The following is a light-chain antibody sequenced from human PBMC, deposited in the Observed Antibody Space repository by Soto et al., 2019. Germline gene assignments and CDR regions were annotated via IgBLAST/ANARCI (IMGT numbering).Light chain of an antibody. Sequence: DIQMTQSPSSLSASVGDRVTITCRASQSITKYVNWYQQKPGKAPKLLIYAASSLQSGVPSRFSGSGSGTDFTLTISSLQPEDFATYYCQQSYSTPHTFGQGTKGDIK. CDR3: QQSYSTPHT. V-gene: IGKV1-39*01. CDR2: AAS. J-gene: IGKJ1*01. CDR1: QSITKY.